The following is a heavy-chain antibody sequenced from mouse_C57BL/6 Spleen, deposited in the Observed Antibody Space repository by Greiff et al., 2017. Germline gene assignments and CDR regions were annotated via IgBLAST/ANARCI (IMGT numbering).Heavy chain of an antibody. V-gene: IGHV1-78*01. CDR2: IYPRDGST. D-gene: IGHD2-3*01. CDR1: GYTFTDHT. Sequence: VQLQQSDAELVKPGASVKISCKVSGYTFTDHTIHWMKQRPEQGLEWIGYIYPRDGSTKYNEKFKGKATLTADKSSSTAYMQLNSLTSEASAVXFCARYDGYYLYYFDYWGQGTTLTVSS. CDR3: ARYDGYYLYYFDY. J-gene: IGHJ2*01.